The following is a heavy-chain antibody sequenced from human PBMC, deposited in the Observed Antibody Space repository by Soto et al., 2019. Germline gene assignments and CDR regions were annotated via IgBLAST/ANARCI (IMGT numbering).Heavy chain of an antibody. CDR1: GFTFSSYA. V-gene: IGHV3-23*01. CDR3: AKEAVAAIDY. CDR2: ISDSGGST. Sequence: PGGSLRLSCAASGFTFSSYAMSWVRQAPGKGLEWVSVISDSGGSTYYADSVKGRFTISRDNSKKILFLQMNSLRAEDTAVYYCAKEAVAAIDYWGQGTLVTSPQ. D-gene: IGHD6-19*01. J-gene: IGHJ4*02.